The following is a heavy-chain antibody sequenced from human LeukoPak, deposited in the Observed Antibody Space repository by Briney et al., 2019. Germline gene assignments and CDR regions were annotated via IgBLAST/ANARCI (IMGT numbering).Heavy chain of an antibody. D-gene: IGHD5/OR15-5a*01. V-gene: IGHV3-48*02. CDR3: AGGSTKNY. CDR1: GFTFSSYN. J-gene: IGHJ4*02. Sequence: GGSLRLSCAASGFTFSSYNMNWVRQAPGKGLEWVSFISSSSTIIYYADSVKGRFTISRDNAKNSLCLQMDSLRDEDTAVYYCAGGSTKNYWGQGTLVTVSS. CDR2: ISSSSTII.